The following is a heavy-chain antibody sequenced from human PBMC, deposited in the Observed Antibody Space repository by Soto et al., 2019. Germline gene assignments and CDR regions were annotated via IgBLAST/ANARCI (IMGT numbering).Heavy chain of an antibody. Sequence: QVQLVESGGGVVQPGRSLRLSCAASGFTFISYGMHWVRQAPGKGLDWLAVMSYDGRDKYYADSVRCRFTISRDNSKNPVYLKLNSLRVEDTAVYYCAKARSGSWHEGYYFDNWGQGTLVNVSS. CDR3: AKARSGSWHEGYYFDN. J-gene: IGHJ4*02. CDR2: MSYDGRDK. D-gene: IGHD2-15*01. CDR1: GFTFISYG. V-gene: IGHV3-30*18.